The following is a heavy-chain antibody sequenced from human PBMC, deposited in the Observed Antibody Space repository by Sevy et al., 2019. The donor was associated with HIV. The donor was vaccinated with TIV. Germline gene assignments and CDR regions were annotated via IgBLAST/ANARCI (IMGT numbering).Heavy chain of an antibody. CDR1: GGTFSSYA. CDR2: IIPIFGTA. V-gene: IGHV1-69*13. CDR3: ARATIAAAGGLYRYYYGMDV. Sequence: ASVKVSCKASGGTFSSYAISWVRQAPGQGLEWMGGIIPIFGTANYAQTFQGRVTITADESTSTAYMELSSLRSEDTAVYYCARATIAAAGGLYRYYYGMDVWGQGTTVTVSS. J-gene: IGHJ6*02. D-gene: IGHD6-13*01.